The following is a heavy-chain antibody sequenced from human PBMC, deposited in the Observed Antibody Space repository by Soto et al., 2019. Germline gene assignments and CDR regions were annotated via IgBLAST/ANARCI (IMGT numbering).Heavy chain of an antibody. CDR1: GYTFTSYD. CDR2: MNPNSGNT. D-gene: IGHD3-3*01. V-gene: IGHV1-8*01. CDR3: ARGPAPRRFTIFGVVIENDAFDI. Sequence: QVQLVQSGAEVKKPGASVKVSCKASGYTFTSYDINWVRQATGQGLEWMGWMNPNSGNTGYAQKFQGRVTMTRNTSISTAYMELSSLRSEDTAVYYCARGPAPRRFTIFGVVIENDAFDIWGQGTMVTVSS. J-gene: IGHJ3*02.